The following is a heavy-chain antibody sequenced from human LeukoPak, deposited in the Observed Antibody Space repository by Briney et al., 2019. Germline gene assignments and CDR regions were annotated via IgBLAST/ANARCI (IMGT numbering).Heavy chain of an antibody. CDR3: ARGLSAYYYYYMDV. Sequence: GASVKVSCKASGYTFTSYDINWVRQATGQGLEWMGWMNPNSGNTGYAQKFQGRVTMTRNTSISTAYTELSSLRSEDTAVYYCARGLSAYYYYYMDVWGKGTTVTVSS. CDR1: GYTFTSYD. D-gene: IGHD2/OR15-2a*01. V-gene: IGHV1-8*01. CDR2: MNPNSGNT. J-gene: IGHJ6*03.